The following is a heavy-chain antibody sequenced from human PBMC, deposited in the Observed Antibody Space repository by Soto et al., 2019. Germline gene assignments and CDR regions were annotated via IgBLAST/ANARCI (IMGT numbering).Heavy chain of an antibody. CDR1: GGSISSSSYY. V-gene: IGHV4-39*01. CDR3: AGQPGSSYRPGVDY. D-gene: IGHD2-15*01. CDR2: IYYSGST. Sequence: QLQLQESGPGLVKPSETLSLTCTVSGGSISSSSYYWGWIRQPPGKGLEWIGSIYYSGSTYYNPSLKSRVTISVDTSKNQFSLKLSSVTAADTAVYYCAGQPGSSYRPGVDYWGQGTLVTVSS. J-gene: IGHJ4*02.